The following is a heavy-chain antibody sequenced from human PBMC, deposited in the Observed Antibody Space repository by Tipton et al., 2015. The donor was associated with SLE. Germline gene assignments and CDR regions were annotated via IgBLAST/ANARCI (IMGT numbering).Heavy chain of an antibody. J-gene: IGHJ4*02. CDR2: IIYSGGTT. Sequence: SLRLSCAASGFTFSSYAMNWVRQAPGKGLEWVSIIYSGGTTFYADSVKGRFTISRDNSKNTLYLQMNSLRTEDTAVYYCAKDRRSWLYYFDYWGQGTLVTVSS. CDR1: GFTFSSYA. V-gene: IGHV3-23*03. D-gene: IGHD6-13*01. CDR3: AKDRRSWLYYFDY.